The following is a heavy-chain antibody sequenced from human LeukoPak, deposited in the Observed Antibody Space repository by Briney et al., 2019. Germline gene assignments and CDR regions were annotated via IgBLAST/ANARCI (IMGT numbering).Heavy chain of an antibody. V-gene: IGHV4-34*01. J-gene: IGHJ4*02. CDR3: ARGRYGEDERYFDY. CDR1: GGSFRGYY. Sequence: SETLSLTCAVYGGSFRGYYWSGIRQPPGKGLEWIGEINHSGSTNYNPSLKSRVTISVDTSKNQFSLKLSSVTAADTAVYSCARGRYGEDERYFDYWGQGTLVTVSS. CDR2: INHSGST. D-gene: IGHD4-17*01.